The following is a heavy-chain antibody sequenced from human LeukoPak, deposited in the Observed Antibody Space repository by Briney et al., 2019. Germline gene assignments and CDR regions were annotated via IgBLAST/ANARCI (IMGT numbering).Heavy chain of an antibody. Sequence: PGGSLRLSCAASGFTFSSYSMNWVRQAPGKGLEWVSSISSSSSYIYYADSVKGRFTISRDNAKNSLYLQMNSLRAEDTAVYYCASTWELPPSFDYWGQGTLVTVSS. CDR2: ISSSSSYI. CDR1: GFTFSSYS. D-gene: IGHD1-26*01. CDR3: ASTWELPPSFDY. V-gene: IGHV3-21*01. J-gene: IGHJ4*02.